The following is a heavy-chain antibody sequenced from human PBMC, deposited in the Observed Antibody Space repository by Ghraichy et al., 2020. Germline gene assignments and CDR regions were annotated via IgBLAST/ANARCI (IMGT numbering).Heavy chain of an antibody. V-gene: IGHV4-59*01. CDR2: IYYRGAT. CDR3: ARDRPYFDP. CDR1: GGSISSDY. Sequence: QTLSLTCTVSGGSISSDYWSWIRRPPGKGLEWIASIYYRGATDYNPSLKSRVTISVDTSKNQISLNLSSVTAADTAVYYCARDRPYFDPWGQGTLVTVSS. J-gene: IGHJ5*02.